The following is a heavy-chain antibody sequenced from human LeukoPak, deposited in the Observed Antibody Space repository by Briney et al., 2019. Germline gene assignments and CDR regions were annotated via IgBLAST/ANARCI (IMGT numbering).Heavy chain of an antibody. CDR2: FDPEDGET. J-gene: IGHJ4*02. Sequence: ASVKVSCKVSGYTLTELSMYWVRQAPGKGLEWMGGFDPEDGETTYAQKFQGRVTMTEDTSTDTAYMELSSLRSEDTAVYYCAAGGLDSSSWYRGGVYYFDYWGQGTLVTVSS. CDR3: AAGGLDSSSWYRGGVYYFDY. CDR1: GYTLTELS. D-gene: IGHD6-13*01. V-gene: IGHV1-24*01.